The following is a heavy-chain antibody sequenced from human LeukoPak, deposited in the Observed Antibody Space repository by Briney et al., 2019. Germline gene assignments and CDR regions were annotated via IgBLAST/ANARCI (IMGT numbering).Heavy chain of an antibody. J-gene: IGHJ4*02. D-gene: IGHD1-7*01. Sequence: PGGSLRLSCAASAFTFSTYGMHWVRQAPGKGLEWVAVVWYDGSNIHYVDSVKGRFTISRDNSKSTLYLQMNSLTAEDTDVYYCARGGYRGNYFFDYWGQGTLVTVSS. V-gene: IGHV3-33*01. CDR1: AFTFSTYG. CDR3: ARGGYRGNYFFDY. CDR2: VWYDGSNI.